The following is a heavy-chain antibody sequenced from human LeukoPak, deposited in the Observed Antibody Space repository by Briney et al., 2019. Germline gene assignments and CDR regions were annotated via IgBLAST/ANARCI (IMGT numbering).Heavy chain of an antibody. CDR2: IYYSGST. D-gene: IGHD3-10*01. J-gene: IGHJ5*02. Sequence: SETLSLTCTVSGGSISSYYWSWIREPPGKGLEWIGYIYYSGSTNYNPSLKSRVTISVDTSKSQFSLKLSSVTAADTAIYYCARGGYYGSGNDFRFDPWGQGTLVTVSS. CDR3: ARGGYYGSGNDFRFDP. V-gene: IGHV4-59*01. CDR1: GGSISSYY.